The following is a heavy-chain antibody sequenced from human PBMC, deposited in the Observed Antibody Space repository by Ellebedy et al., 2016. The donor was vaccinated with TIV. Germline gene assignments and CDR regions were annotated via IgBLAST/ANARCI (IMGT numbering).Heavy chain of an antibody. CDR1: GFTFSDYY. J-gene: IGHJ4*02. CDR3: AKGISFAWLVFDY. CDR2: ISSSSSYT. Sequence: GESLKISXAASGFTFSDYYMSWIRQAPGKGLEWVSYISSSSSYTNYADSVKGRFTISRDNAKNSLYLQMNSLRAEDTAVYYCAKGISFAWLVFDYWGQGTLVTVSS. D-gene: IGHD6-19*01. V-gene: IGHV3-11*05.